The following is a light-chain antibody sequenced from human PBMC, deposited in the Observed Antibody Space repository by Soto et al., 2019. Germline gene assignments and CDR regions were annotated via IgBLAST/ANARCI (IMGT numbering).Light chain of an antibody. J-gene: IGLJ2*01. CDR1: SADIGGYNF. V-gene: IGLV2-14*03. Sequence: QSALTQPASVSGSPGQSITISCTGTSADIGGYNFVSWYQHHPGKAPKLMIYDVSNRPSGVSNRFSGSKSGNTASLTVSGLQAADEAEYYCSSYTSSRTHVVFGGGTKLTVL. CDR3: SSYTSSRTHVV. CDR2: DVS.